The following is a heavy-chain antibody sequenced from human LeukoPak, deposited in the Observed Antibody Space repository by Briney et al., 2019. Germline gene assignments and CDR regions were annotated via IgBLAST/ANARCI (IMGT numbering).Heavy chain of an antibody. CDR2: IWYDGSNK. CDR1: GFTFSNYG. Sequence: AGGSLRLSCAASGFTFSNYGMHWVRQAPGKGLEWVAVIWYDGSNKYYADAVKGRFTIPRDNSKNTLYLQMNSLRAEDTAVYYCARDYGSCPGDYWGQGTLVTVSS. J-gene: IGHJ4*02. D-gene: IGHD2-15*01. V-gene: IGHV3-33*01. CDR3: ARDYGSCPGDY.